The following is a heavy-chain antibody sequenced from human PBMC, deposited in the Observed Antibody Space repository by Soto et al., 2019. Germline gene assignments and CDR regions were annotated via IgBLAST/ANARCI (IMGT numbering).Heavy chain of an antibody. CDR3: VHATPVTTGGDY. CDR1: GFSLSTTGVG. D-gene: IGHD4-17*01. J-gene: IGHJ4*02. Sequence: QITLKEFGTTLVKPTQTLTLTCTFSGFSLSTTGVGVGWIRQPPGKALDWLALIYWDDDKRYSPSLMSRLTIPHDTSKNHVVLTMTNMDPIDTATDFCVHATPVTTGGDYRRQGTLLAVSS. CDR2: IYWDDDK. V-gene: IGHV2-5*02.